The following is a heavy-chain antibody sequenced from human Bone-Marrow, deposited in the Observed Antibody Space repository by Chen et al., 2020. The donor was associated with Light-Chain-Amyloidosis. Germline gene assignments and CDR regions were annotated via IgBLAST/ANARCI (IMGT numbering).Heavy chain of an antibody. CDR2: IYPDDSDA. D-gene: IGHD5-12*01. CDR3: ARRRDGYNFDY. J-gene: IGHJ4*02. V-gene: IGHV5-51*01. CDR1: GYTFPNYW. Sequence: EVQLAQSGPDVKKPGEALKISRKGSGYTFPNYWIGWVRQMPGKGLEWMGVIYPDDSDARYSPSFEGQVTISASKSITTAYLQWRSLKASDTAMYYCARRRDGYNFDYWGQGTLVTVSS.